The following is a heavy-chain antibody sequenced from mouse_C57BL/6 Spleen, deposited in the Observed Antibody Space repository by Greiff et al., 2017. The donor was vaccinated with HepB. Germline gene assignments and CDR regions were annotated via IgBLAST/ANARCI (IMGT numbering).Heavy chain of an antibody. CDR1: GYTFTSYW. J-gene: IGHJ2*01. D-gene: IGHD2-13*01. CDR3: ARRGLDSYYFDY. V-gene: IGHV1-64*01. CDR2: IHPNSGST. Sequence: VQLQQPGAELVKPGASVKLSCKASGYTFTSYWMHWVKQRPGQGLEWIGMIHPNSGSTNYNEKFKSKATLTVDKSSSTAYMQLSSLTSEDSAVYYCARRGLDSYYFDYWGQGTTLTVSS.